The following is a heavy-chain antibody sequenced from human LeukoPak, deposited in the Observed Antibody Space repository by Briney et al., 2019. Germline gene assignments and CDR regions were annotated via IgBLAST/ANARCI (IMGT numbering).Heavy chain of an antibody. D-gene: IGHD5-12*01. CDR1: GYTFTSYD. J-gene: IGHJ4*02. Sequence: ASVKVSCKASGYTFTSYDINWVRQATGQGLEWMGWMNPNSGNTGYAQKFQGRVTMTRNTSISTAYMELSSLRSEDTAVYYCARVRRYSGYVDYWGQGTLVTVSS. CDR3: ARVRRYSGYVDY. V-gene: IGHV1-8*01. CDR2: MNPNSGNT.